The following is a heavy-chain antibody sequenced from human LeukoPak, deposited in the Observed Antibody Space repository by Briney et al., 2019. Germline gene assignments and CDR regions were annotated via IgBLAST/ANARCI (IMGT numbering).Heavy chain of an antibody. CDR2: ISGTDGST. CDR1: GFTFSSYA. CDR3: ARGIVVVKAATIIDY. Sequence: GGSLRLSCAASGFTFSSYAMSWVRRAPGKGLQWVSGISGTDGSTYYADSVKGRFTISRDSSKNTLFLQMNSLRAGDTAMYYCARGIVVVKAATIIDYWGQGALVTVSS. J-gene: IGHJ4*02. V-gene: IGHV3-23*01. D-gene: IGHD2-2*01.